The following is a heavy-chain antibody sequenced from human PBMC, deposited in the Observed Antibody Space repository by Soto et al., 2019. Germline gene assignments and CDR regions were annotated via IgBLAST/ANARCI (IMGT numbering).Heavy chain of an antibody. J-gene: IGHJ4*02. CDR3: AKDPRGLKGATPPLIIDY. CDR1: GYTFTTYD. D-gene: IGHD1-26*01. CDR2: MNPNSGNT. Sequence: ASVKVSCKASGYTFTTYDINWVRQATGQGLEWMGWMNPNSGNTGYAQKFQGRVTMTRDTSITTAYMELSSLISEDTAVYYCAKDPRGLKGATPPLIIDYWGQGTLVTVSS. V-gene: IGHV1-8*01.